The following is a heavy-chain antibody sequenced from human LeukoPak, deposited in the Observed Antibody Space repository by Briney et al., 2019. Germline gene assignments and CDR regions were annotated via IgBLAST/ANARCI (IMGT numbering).Heavy chain of an antibody. D-gene: IGHD4-17*01. CDR2: ISSSSSYI. CDR1: GFTFSSYS. V-gene: IGHV3-21*01. CDR3: AGAPSRTTVTSGRAFDI. Sequence: GGSLRLSCAASGFTFSSYSMNWVRQAPGKGLEWVSSISSSSSYIYYADSVKGRFTISRDNAKNSLYLQMNSLRAEDTAVYYCAGAPSRTTVTSGRAFDIWGQGTMVTVSS. J-gene: IGHJ3*02.